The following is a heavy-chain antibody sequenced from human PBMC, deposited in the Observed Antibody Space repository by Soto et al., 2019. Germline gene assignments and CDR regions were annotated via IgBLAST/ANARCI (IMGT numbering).Heavy chain of an antibody. J-gene: IGHJ5*02. D-gene: IGHD3-22*01. CDR3: AGDPDSHYNDSHASSYP. CDR2: IIPIIGII. CDR1: GGSLKIYT. Sequence: SVEIGCEACGGSLKIYTITWVRQKPGQGLEWMGRIIPIIGIINYAQKFQGRVTITADKFTGAAYMELTRLRSDDTAVYYCAGDPDSHYNDSHASSYPWGQGTLVTVSS. V-gene: IGHV1-69*04.